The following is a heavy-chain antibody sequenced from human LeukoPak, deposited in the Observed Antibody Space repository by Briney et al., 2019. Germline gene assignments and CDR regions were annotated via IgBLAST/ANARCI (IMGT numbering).Heavy chain of an antibody. CDR3: ARDDNYGIFVNVDY. CDR2: ISTSTGDT. J-gene: IGHJ4*02. Sequence: GASVKVSCKTSGYSFILYGICWVRQAPGQGPEWMGWISTSTGDTKYTQKFQGRVTLTTDTSTSTAYMELSSLRSDDTAVYYCARDDNYGIFVNVDYWGQGTLVTVSS. V-gene: IGHV1-18*01. CDR1: GYSFILYG. D-gene: IGHD4-11*01.